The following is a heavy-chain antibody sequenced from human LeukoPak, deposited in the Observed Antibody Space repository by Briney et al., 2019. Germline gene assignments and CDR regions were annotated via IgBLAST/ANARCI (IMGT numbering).Heavy chain of an antibody. D-gene: IGHD6-13*01. Sequence: SETLSLTCTVSGGSISSYYWSWIRQPPGKGLEWIGYISNSGNTNYNPSLKSRVAISVDTSKNQFSLRLSSVTAADTAVYYCAKHEISSSWYWVYFDYWGQGTLVTVSS. J-gene: IGHJ4*02. V-gene: IGHV4-59*08. CDR3: AKHEISSSWYWVYFDY. CDR2: ISNSGNT. CDR1: GGSISSYY.